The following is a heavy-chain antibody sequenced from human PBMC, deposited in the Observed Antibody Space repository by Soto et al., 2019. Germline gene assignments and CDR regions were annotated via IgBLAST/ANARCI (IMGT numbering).Heavy chain of an antibody. CDR2: IIPIFGTA. J-gene: IGHJ4*02. CDR3: AREVWVDGASSHYFDY. CDR1: GGTFSSYA. V-gene: IGHV1-69*13. Sequence: SVKVSCKASGGTFSSYAISWVRQAPGQGLEWMGGIIPIFGTANYAQKFQGRVTITADESTSTAYMELSSLRSEDTAVYYCAREVWVDGASSHYFDYWGQGTLVTVSS. D-gene: IGHD5-12*01.